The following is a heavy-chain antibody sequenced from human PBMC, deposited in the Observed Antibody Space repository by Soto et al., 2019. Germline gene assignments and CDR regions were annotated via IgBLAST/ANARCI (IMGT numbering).Heavy chain of an antibody. CDR3: ARRGYYYHTTAYNFAY. Sequence: ASVKVSCKASGYTFTGYYIHWVRQAPGQGLEWMGWINPNSGGTNYAQKFQGRVTMTRDTSIGTAYMELSRLRSDDTAVYYCARRGYYYHTTAYNFAYWGQGSLVTVSS. D-gene: IGHD3-22*01. J-gene: IGHJ4*02. V-gene: IGHV1-2*02. CDR2: INPNSGGT. CDR1: GYTFTGYY.